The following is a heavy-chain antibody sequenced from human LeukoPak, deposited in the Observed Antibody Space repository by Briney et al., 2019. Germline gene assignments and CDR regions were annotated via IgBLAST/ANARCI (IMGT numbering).Heavy chain of an antibody. CDR3: ARLYYYASSGYDALDI. CDR2: MDGSSGKT. D-gene: IGHD3-22*01. J-gene: IGHJ3*02. CDR1: GYTFTSYG. V-gene: IGHV1-8*01. Sequence: GASVKVSCKTSGYTFTSYGINWVRQATGQGLEWMGGMDGSSGKTAYAQRFLGRVTITRNTSISTAYMELSSLTSEDTAVYYCARLYYYASSGYDALDIWGQGTMVTVSS.